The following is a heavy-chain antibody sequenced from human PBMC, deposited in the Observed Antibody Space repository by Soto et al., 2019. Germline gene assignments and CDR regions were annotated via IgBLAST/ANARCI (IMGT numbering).Heavy chain of an antibody. J-gene: IGHJ3*02. Sequence: QVQLQESGPGLVKPSQTLSLTCTVSGGSISSGGYYWSWIRQHPGKGLEWIGYIYYSGSTYYTPSLKSRVTLSVDTSKNQFSLKLSSVTAADTAVYYCARDFPKTALGAFDIWGQGTMVTVSS. D-gene: IGHD2-21*02. CDR1: GGSISSGGYY. V-gene: IGHV4-31*03. CDR2: IYYSGST. CDR3: ARDFPKTALGAFDI.